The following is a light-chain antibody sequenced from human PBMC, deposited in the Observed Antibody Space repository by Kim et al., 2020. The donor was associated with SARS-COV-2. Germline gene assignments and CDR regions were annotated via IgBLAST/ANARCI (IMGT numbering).Light chain of an antibody. CDR3: QQYDSLPLS. Sequence: ASVGDRVTITCQASQDINNYLNWYQQKPGRAPNLLIVDGSRLHTGVPSRFSGSGSGTHFILTITGLQPEDFASYYCQQYDSLPLSFGGGTKVDIK. CDR1: QDINNY. CDR2: DGS. J-gene: IGKJ4*01. V-gene: IGKV1-33*01.